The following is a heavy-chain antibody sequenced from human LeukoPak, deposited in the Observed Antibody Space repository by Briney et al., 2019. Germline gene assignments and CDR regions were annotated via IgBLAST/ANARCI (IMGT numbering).Heavy chain of an antibody. CDR3: ARAPPEAAAGTYYGMDV. CDR1: GGTFSSYA. CDR2: IIPIFGTA. Sequence: SVKVSCKASGGTFSSYAISWVRQAPGQGLEWMGGIIPIFGTANYAQKFQGRVTITADESTSTAYMELSSLRSEDTAVYYCARAPPEAAAGTYYGMDVWGQGTTVTVSS. V-gene: IGHV1-69*13. D-gene: IGHD6-13*01. J-gene: IGHJ6*02.